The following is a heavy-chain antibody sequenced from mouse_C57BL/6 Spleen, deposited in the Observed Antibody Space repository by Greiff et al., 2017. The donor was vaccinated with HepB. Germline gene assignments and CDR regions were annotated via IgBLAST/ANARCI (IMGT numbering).Heavy chain of an antibody. CDR1: GYAFSSSW. J-gene: IGHJ4*01. V-gene: IGHV1-82*01. Sequence: VTLVESGPELVKPGASVKISCKASGYAFSSSWMNWVKQRPGKGLEWIGRIYPGDGDTNYNGKFKGQATLTADKSSSTAYMQLSSLTSEDSAVYFCARGVITTVVAYYYAMDYWGQGTSVTVSS. CDR3: ARGVITTVVAYYYAMDY. D-gene: IGHD1-1*01. CDR2: IYPGDGDT.